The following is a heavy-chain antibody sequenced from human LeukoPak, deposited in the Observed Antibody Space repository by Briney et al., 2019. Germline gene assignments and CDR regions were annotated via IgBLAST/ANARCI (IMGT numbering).Heavy chain of an antibody. CDR1: GYTFTSYG. V-gene: IGHV1-69*13. D-gene: IGHD3-10*01. CDR2: IIPIFGTA. J-gene: IGHJ6*02. Sequence: SVKVSCKASGYTFTSYGISWVRQAPGQGLEWMGGIIPIFGTANYAQKFQGRVTITADESTSTAYMELSSLRSEDTAVYYCARNYGSGTLWGMDVWGQGTTVTVSS. CDR3: ARNYGSGTLWGMDV.